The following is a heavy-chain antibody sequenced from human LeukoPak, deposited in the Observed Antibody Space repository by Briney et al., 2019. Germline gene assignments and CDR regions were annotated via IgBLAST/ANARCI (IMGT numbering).Heavy chain of an antibody. D-gene: IGHD3-22*01. J-gene: IGHJ4*02. Sequence: PGRSLRLSCAASGFTFSSYGMHWVRQAPGKGLEWVAVIQYDGSNKYYADSVKGRFTISRDNSKNTLYLQMNSLRAEDTAVYYCAKDNAYYYDSSGYYYRRYLDYWGQGTLVTVSS. CDR3: AKDNAYYYDSSGYYYRRYLDY. V-gene: IGHV3-30*18. CDR2: IQYDGSNK. CDR1: GFTFSSYG.